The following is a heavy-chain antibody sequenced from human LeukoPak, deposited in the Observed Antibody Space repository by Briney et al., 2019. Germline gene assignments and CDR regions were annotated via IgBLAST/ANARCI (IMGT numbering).Heavy chain of an antibody. V-gene: IGHV3-23*01. J-gene: IGHJ4*02. CDR1: GFTFSSYA. CDR2: ISGSGGST. Sequence: GWSLRLSCAASGFTFSSYAMSWVRQAPGKGLEWVSAISGSGGSTYYADSVKGRSTISRDNSKNTLYLKMNSLRAEDTAVYYCAHISSSWPDYWGQGTLVTVSS. D-gene: IGHD6-13*01. CDR3: AHISSSWPDY.